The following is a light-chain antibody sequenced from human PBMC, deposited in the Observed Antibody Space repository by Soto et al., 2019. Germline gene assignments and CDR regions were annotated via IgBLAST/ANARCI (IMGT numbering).Light chain of an antibody. J-gene: IGLJ2*01. CDR3: GAWDGSLI. CDR1: TY. CDR2: DSN. V-gene: IGLV1-51*01. Sequence: QAVLTQPPSVSAAPGQKVTISCSGSTYISWYQQLPGTAPKLLIYDSNVRPSGIPDRFSGSKSGTSATLGITGLQTGDEGDYYCGAWDGSLIFGGGTKVTVL.